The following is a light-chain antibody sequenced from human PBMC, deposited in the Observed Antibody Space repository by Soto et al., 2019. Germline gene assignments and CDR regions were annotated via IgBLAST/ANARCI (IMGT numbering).Light chain of an antibody. CDR2: DAS. V-gene: IGKV1-5*01. J-gene: IGKJ1*01. CDR1: QTISTW. Sequence: DIQLTQSRPTLSASVGPRLTISCRAGQTISTWMAWYQQKPGKAPKLLXYDASTLQSGVASRFSGSGSGTEFTLTISGLQPDDSATYYCQQYTNTNNPWMFGQGTKVDIK. CDR3: QQYTNTNNPWM.